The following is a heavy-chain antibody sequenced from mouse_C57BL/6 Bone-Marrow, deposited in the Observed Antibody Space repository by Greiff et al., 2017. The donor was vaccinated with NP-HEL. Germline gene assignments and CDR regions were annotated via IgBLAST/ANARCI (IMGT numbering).Heavy chain of an antibody. V-gene: IGHV1-26*01. CDR1: GYTFTDYY. D-gene: IGHD4-1*01. CDR3: ARPGSLYYAMDY. J-gene: IGHJ4*01. Sequence: EVQLQQSGPELVKPGASVKISCKASGYTFTDYYMNWVKQSHGKSLEWIGDINPNNGGTSYNQKFKGKATLTVDKSSSTAYMELRSLTSEDSAVYYCARPGSLYYAMDYWGQGTSVTVSS. CDR2: INPNNGGT.